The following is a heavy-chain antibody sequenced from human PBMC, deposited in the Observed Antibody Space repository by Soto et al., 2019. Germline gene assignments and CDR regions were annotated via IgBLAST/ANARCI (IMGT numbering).Heavy chain of an antibody. Sequence: QVQLQESGPGLVKPSQTLSLTCTVSGGSISSGGYYWSWIRQHPGKGMAWMGYIYYSGSTYYNPSLKSGVTISVDTSENRFSLELSSVTDEATAVYYGARGLWLGEAYFDYWGHGGLVTVSS. CDR3: ARGLWLGEAYFDY. J-gene: IGHJ4*01. CDR2: IYYSGST. V-gene: IGHV4-31*03. CDR1: GGSISSGGYY. D-gene: IGHD3-10*01.